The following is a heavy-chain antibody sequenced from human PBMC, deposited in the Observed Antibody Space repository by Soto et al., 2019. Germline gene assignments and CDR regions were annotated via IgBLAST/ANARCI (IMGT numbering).Heavy chain of an antibody. CDR2: IYHSGST. J-gene: IGHJ4*02. CDR3: AREYSSSRVFDY. Sequence: QVQLQESGPGLVKPSGTLSLTCAVSGGSISSSNWWSWVRQPPGKGLERIGEIYHSGSTNYNPSLKSRVTISVDKSKSQFALELSSVTAGDTAVYYCAREYSSSRVFDYWGQGTLVTVSS. D-gene: IGHD6-13*01. CDR1: GGSISSSNW. V-gene: IGHV4-4*02.